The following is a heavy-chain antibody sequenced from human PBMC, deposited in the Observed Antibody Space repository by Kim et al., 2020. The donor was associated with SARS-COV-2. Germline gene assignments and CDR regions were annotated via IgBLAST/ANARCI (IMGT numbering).Heavy chain of an antibody. J-gene: IGHJ4*02. Sequence: GGSLRLSCIGSGFKFSDDGVGWFRQAPGRGLEWIAFIRSKIYGGATEYAASVKGRFLISRDDSKSVAYLQMNSLRTDDSAVYYCGRGLTEPYAKYYFDRWGQGTLVTVSS. V-gene: IGHV3-49*03. D-gene: IGHD3-16*01. CDR3: GRGLTEPYAKYYFDR. CDR1: GFKFSDDG. CDR2: IRSKIYGGAT.